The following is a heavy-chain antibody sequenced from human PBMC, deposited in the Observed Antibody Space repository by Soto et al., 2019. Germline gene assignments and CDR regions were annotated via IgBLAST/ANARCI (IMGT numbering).Heavy chain of an antibody. D-gene: IGHD3-3*01. V-gene: IGHV4-34*01. J-gene: IGHJ2*01. CDR3: ARKYYDFWSGYYTGRGNFDL. Sequence: PSETLSLTCAVYGGSFSGYYWSWIRQPPGKGLEWIGEINHSGSTNYNPSLKSRVTISVDTSKNQFSLKLSSVTAADTAVYYCARKYYDFWSGYYTGRGNFDLCGRGNLV. CDR1: GGSFSGYY. CDR2: INHSGST.